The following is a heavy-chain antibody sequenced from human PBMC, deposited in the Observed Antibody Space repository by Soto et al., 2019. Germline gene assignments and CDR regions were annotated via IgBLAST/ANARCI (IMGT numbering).Heavy chain of an antibody. CDR2: IYSGGYT. Sequence: EVQLVESGGGLIQPGGSLRLSCAVSGFTVSNNYMSWVRQAPGKGLEGVSVIYSGGYTAYGDSVKGRFTISRDNSKNTLFIQIKGRGAADRAVFYWAAQRGGGGYWGQGTLVTVSS. V-gene: IGHV3-53*01. CDR1: GFTVSNNY. D-gene: IGHD6-25*01. CDR3: AAQRGGGGY. J-gene: IGHJ4*02.